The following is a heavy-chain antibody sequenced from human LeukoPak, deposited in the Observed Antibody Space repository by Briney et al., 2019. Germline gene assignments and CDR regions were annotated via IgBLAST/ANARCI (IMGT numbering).Heavy chain of an antibody. CDR3: ARYDYGGNSDSPR. J-gene: IGHJ4*02. V-gene: IGHV4-30-4*01. CDR1: GGSISSGDYY. Sequence: SQTLSLTCTVSGGSISSGDYYWSWIRQPPGKGLEWIGYIYYSGSTYYNPSLKGRVTISVDTSKNQFSLKLSSVTAADTAVYYCARYDYGGNSDSPRWGQGTLVTVSS. CDR2: IYYSGST. D-gene: IGHD4-23*01.